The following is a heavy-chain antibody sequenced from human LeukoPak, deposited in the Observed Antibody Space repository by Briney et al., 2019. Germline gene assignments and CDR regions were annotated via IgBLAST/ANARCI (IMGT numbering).Heavy chain of an antibody. CDR1: GGSISSSSYY. D-gene: IGHD3-10*01. Sequence: SETLSLTCTVSGGSISSSSYYWGWIRQPPGKGLEWIGSIYYSGSTYYNPSLKSRVTISVDTSKNQFSLKLSSVTAADTAVYYCARRPPMVRGVIGAFDIWGQGTMVTVSS. J-gene: IGHJ3*02. CDR3: ARRPPMVRGVIGAFDI. CDR2: IYYSGST. V-gene: IGHV4-39*07.